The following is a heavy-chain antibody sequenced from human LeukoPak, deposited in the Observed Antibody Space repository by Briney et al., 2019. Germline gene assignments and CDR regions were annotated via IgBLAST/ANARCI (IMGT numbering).Heavy chain of an antibody. D-gene: IGHD6-13*01. CDR1: GGSITSSGYF. CDR2: IYTSGST. V-gene: IGHV4-39*07. J-gene: IGHJ4*02. Sequence: PSETLSLTCSVSGGSITSSGYFWGWIRQSPGTGLEWIGSIYTSGSTNYNPSLKSRVTMSVDTSKNQFSLKLSSVTAADTAVYYCARERASWSGFDYWGQGTLVTVSS. CDR3: ARERASWSGFDY.